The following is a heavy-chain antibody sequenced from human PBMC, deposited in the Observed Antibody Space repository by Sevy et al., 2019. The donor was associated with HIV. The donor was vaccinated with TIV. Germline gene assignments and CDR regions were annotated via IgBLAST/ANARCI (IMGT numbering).Heavy chain of an antibody. J-gene: IGHJ1*01. CDR3: ATGGCLFQH. CDR2: FKSKADGGTP. V-gene: IGHV3-15*01. D-gene: IGHD2-8*01. Sequence: GGSLRLSCAASGFTFSNVWMTWVRQPPGKGLEWVGLFKSKADGGTPDYAAAVKDRFIVSRDDSKSMLILQMNSLKTDDTGVYYCATGGCLFQHWSQGTLVTVSS. CDR1: GFTFSNVW.